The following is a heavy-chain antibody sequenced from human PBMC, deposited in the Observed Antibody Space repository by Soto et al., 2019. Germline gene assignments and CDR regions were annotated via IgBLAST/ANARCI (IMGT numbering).Heavy chain of an antibody. J-gene: IGHJ6*02. Sequence: SVKVSCKASGGTFSSYAISWVRQAPGQGLEWMGGIIPIFGTANYAQKFQGRVTITADESTSTAYMELSSLRSEDTAVYYCARDLADYHGSGSYYKPPPMDVWGQGATVTVSS. CDR1: GGTFSSYA. D-gene: IGHD3-10*01. V-gene: IGHV1-69*13. CDR2: IIPIFGTA. CDR3: ARDLADYHGSGSYYKPPPMDV.